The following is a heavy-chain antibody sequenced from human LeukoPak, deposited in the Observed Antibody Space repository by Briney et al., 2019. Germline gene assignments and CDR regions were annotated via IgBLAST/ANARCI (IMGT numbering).Heavy chain of an antibody. Sequence: PGGSLRLSCAASGFTFSDHYIDWVRQSPGKGLEWVARITSDGSSTTYADSVKGRFTISRDNAQTMLNLQVNSLRVEDTAIYYCARGGKLEPTAMASWGQGSLVVVSS. CDR2: ITSDGSST. V-gene: IGHV3-74*01. J-gene: IGHJ5*02. D-gene: IGHD2-2*01. CDR1: GFTFSDHY. CDR3: ARGGKLEPTAMAS.